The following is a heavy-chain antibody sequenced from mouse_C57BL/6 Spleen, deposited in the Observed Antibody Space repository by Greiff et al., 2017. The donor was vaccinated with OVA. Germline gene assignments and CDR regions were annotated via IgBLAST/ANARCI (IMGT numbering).Heavy chain of an antibody. CDR3: ARVAIYDDGNFYYFDD. Sequence: VQLQQSGPVLVKPGASVKMSCKASGYTFTDYYMNWVKQSHGKSLEWIGVINPYNGGTSYNQKFKGKATLTVDKSSSTAYMELNSLTSEDSAVYDCARVAIYDDGNFYYFDDWGQGTTLTVSS. D-gene: IGHD2-3*01. V-gene: IGHV1-19*01. J-gene: IGHJ2*01. CDR1: GYTFTDYY. CDR2: INPYNGGT.